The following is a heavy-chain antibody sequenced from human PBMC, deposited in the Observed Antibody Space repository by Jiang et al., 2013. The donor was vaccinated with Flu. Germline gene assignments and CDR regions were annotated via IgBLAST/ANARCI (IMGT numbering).Heavy chain of an antibody. CDR2: IYPGDSDT. Sequence: IIYPGDSDTRYSPSFQGRVTISADKSISTAYLQWSSLKASDTAMYYCARIYCSSTSCYKVWAFDIWGQGTMVTVSS. V-gene: IGHV5-51*01. D-gene: IGHD2-2*02. J-gene: IGHJ3*02. CDR3: ARIYCSSTSCYKVWAFDI.